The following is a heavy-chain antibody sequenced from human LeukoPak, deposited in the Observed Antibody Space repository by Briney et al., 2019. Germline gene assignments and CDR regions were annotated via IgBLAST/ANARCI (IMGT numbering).Heavy chain of an antibody. V-gene: IGHV1-2*02. D-gene: IGHD3-16*01. CDR3: ARDLGEWSYYFDY. CDR1: GYTFTGYY. J-gene: IGHJ4*02. CDR2: INPNSGGT. Sequence: GASVKVSCKASGYTFTGYYMHWVRQAPGQGLEWMGWINPNSGGTNYAQKFQGRVTMTRDTSISTAYMELSRLRSDDTAVYYCARDLGEWSYYFDYWGQGTLVTVSS.